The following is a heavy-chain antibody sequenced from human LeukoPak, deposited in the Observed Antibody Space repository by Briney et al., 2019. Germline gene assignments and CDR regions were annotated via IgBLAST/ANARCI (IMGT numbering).Heavy chain of an antibody. CDR2: IYSGGST. D-gene: IGHD6-13*01. J-gene: IGHJ6*02. CDR3: ARDKRSSWFYYYGMDV. Sequence: GGSLRLSCAASRFTVSSNYMSWFRQAPGKGLEWVSVIYSGGSTYYADSVKGRFTTSRDNSKNTLYLQMNSLRAEDTAVYYCARDKRSSWFYYYGMDVWGQGTTVTVSS. CDR1: RFTVSSNY. V-gene: IGHV3-66*01.